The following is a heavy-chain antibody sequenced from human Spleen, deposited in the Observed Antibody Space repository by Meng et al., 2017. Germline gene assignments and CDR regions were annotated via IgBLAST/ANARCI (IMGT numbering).Heavy chain of an antibody. CDR2: ISNTGNTI. V-gene: IGHV3-48*03. J-gene: IGHJ4*02. CDR3: AGGTGWLIDY. CDR1: GFTFSNYE. Sequence: GESLKISCAASGFTFSNYEMQWVRQAPGKGLEWVSYISNTGNTIYYADSVKGRFTISRDNAKNSLYLQINSLRAEDTAVYYCAGGTGWLIDYWGQGTLVTVSS. D-gene: IGHD6-19*01.